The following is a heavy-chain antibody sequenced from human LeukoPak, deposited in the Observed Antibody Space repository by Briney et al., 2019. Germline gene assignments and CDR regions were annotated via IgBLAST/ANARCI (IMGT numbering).Heavy chain of an antibody. V-gene: IGHV3-23*01. D-gene: IGHD3-9*01. CDR2: VSKNGDST. CDR3: VKEVDDWPNNWFDP. CDR1: GFTFTNYA. Sequence: PGGSLRLSCAASGFTFTNYAMSWVRQAPGKGLGWVSAVSKNGDSTYYAHSVKGRFTISRDNSRNTLFLQVNSLRAEDTAVYYCVKEVDDWPNNWFDPWGQGTLVTVSS. J-gene: IGHJ5*02.